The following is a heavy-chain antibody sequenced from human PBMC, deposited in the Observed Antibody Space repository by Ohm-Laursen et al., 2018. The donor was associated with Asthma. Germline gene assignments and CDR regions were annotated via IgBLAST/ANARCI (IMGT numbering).Heavy chain of an antibody. Sequence: SLRLSCAASGFSFHEYAMHWVRQSPGKGLEWVSGISWNSGSIGYADSVKGRFTISRDNSKNTLFLQMNSLRAEDTALYYCAKGDLGWYGNSAYSHWGQGTLVTVSS. V-gene: IGHV3-9*01. CDR1: GFSFHEYA. J-gene: IGHJ4*02. CDR3: AKGDLGWYGNSAYSH. CDR2: ISWNSGSI. D-gene: IGHD3-22*01.